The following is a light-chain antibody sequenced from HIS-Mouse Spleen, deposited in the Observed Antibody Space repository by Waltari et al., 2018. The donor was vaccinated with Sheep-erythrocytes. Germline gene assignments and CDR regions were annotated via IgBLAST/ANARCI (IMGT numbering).Light chain of an antibody. V-gene: IGLV1-40*01. Sequence: QSVLTQPPSVSGAPGQRVTISCTGSSSNIGAGYDVHWYQQLPGTAPKLLIYGNSHRPSGFPDRFSGSKSGPSASLAITGLQAEDEADYYCQSYDSSLSAVVFGGGTKLTVL. CDR2: GNS. CDR1: SSNIGAGYD. J-gene: IGLJ2*01. CDR3: QSYDSSLSAVV.